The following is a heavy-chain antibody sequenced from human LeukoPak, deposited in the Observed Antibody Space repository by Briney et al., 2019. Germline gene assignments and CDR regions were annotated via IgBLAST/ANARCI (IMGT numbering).Heavy chain of an antibody. J-gene: IGHJ4*02. V-gene: IGHV3-30*04. Sequence: GGSLRLSCAASGFTLSIYVMHWVREAPGKGLEGVAVISKDGSNEYYGDSVKGRFTISRDNSKNTLYLQMNSLRAEDTAVYYCARDRPDITIFGAFDYWGQGTLVTVSS. CDR2: ISKDGSNE. D-gene: IGHD3-3*01. CDR3: ARDRPDITIFGAFDY. CDR1: GFTLSIYV.